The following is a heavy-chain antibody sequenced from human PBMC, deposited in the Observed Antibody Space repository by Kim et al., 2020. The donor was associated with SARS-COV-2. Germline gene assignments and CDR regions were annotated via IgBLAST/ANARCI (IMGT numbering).Heavy chain of an antibody. Sequence: SETLSLTCAVYGGSFSGYYWSWIRQPPGKGLEWIGEINHSGSTNYNPSLKSRVTISVDTSKNQFSLKLSSVTAADTAVYYCAREYSSSLRAYYYYGMDVWGQGTTVTVSS. CDR1: GGSFSGYY. D-gene: IGHD6-13*01. J-gene: IGHJ6*02. CDR2: INHSGST. V-gene: IGHV4-34*01. CDR3: AREYSSSLRAYYYYGMDV.